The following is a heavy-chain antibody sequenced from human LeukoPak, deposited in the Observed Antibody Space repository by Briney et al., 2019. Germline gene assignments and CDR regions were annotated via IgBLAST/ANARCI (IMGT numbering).Heavy chain of an antibody. CDR1: GFTVSSNY. CDR2: IYSGGST. Sequence: GGSLRLSCAASGFTVSSNYMSWVRQAPGKGLEWVSVIYSGGSTYYADSVKGRFTISRDNSKNTLYLQMNSLRAEDTAVYYCAKAPLGYFDWLLGYFDYWGQGTLVTVSS. CDR3: AKAPLGYFDWLLGYFDY. V-gene: IGHV3-66*01. J-gene: IGHJ4*02. D-gene: IGHD3-9*01.